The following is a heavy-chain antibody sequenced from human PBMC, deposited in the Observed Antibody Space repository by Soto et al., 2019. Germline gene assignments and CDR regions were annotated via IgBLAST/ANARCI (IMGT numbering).Heavy chain of an antibody. CDR1: GYTFTSYA. CDR3: ARAGVGLWFGELLSSYNWFDP. D-gene: IGHD3-10*01. V-gene: IGHV1-3*01. Sequence: ASVMVSCKASGYTFTSYAMHWVRQAPGQRLEWMGWINAGDGNTKYSQKFQGRVTITRDTSASTAYMELSSLRSEDTAVYYCARAGVGLWFGELLSSYNWFDPWGQGTLVTVSS. CDR2: INAGDGNT. J-gene: IGHJ5*02.